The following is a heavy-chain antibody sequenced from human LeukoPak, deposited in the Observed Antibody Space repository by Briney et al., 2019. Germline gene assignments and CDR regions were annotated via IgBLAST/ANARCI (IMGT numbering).Heavy chain of an antibody. Sequence: TSVTVSCKVSGYTLTELSMHWVRQAPGKGLEWMGGFDPEDGETIYAQKFQGRVTMTEDTSTDTDYMELSSLRSEDTAVYYCATSTPIVGATPNLDYWGQGTLVTVSS. J-gene: IGHJ4*02. V-gene: IGHV1-24*01. CDR2: FDPEDGET. D-gene: IGHD1-26*01. CDR3: ATSTPIVGATPNLDY. CDR1: GYTLTELS.